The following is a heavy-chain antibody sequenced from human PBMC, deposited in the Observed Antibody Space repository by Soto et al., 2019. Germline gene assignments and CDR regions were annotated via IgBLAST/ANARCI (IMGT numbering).Heavy chain of an antibody. CDR2: INPNGGVT. Sequence: QVQLVQSGAEVKKPGASVTVSCRSSGDTFNDYYIHWVRQAPGQGLEWMGWINPNGGVTKYAQKSQGWVSMTWDTSIRTVYLHLSMLRSDDTAVYYCARESGGATATLDYYYFDMDVWGTGTSVTGSS. J-gene: IGHJ6*03. V-gene: IGHV1-2*04. CDR3: ARESGGATATLDYYYFDMDV. CDR1: GDTFNDYY. D-gene: IGHD5-12*01.